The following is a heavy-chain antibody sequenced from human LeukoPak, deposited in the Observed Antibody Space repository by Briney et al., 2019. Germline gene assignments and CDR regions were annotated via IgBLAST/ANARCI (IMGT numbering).Heavy chain of an antibody. V-gene: IGHV3-9*01. J-gene: IGHJ4*02. D-gene: IGHD3-9*01. CDR3: AKSPRPPLGDYFDWLSFDY. CDR1: GFTFDDHA. Sequence: GRSLRLSCAASGFTFDDHAMHWVRQGPGKGLEWVSGISWNSGSIEYVDSVKGRFTISRDNAKNSLYLQMNSLRAEDTAVYYCAKSPRPPLGDYFDWLSFDYWAREPWSPSPQ. CDR2: ISWNSGSI.